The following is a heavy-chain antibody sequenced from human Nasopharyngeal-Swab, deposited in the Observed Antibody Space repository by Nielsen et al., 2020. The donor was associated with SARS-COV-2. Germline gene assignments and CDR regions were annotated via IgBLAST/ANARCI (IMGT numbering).Heavy chain of an antibody. Sequence: WIRQPPGKGLEWVAVIWYDGSNKYYADSVKGRFTISRDNSKNTLYLQMNSLRAEDTAVYYCAREAGTTVTTYGGVPDHLGQGTLVTVSS. CDR2: IWYDGSNK. V-gene: IGHV3-33*01. D-gene: IGHD4-17*01. J-gene: IGHJ4*02. CDR3: AREAGTTVTTYGGVPDH.